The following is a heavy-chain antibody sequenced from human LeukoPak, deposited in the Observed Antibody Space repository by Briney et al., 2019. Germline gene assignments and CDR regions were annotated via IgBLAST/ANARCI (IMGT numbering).Heavy chain of an antibody. V-gene: IGHV3-23*01. D-gene: IGHD3-10*01. CDR2: ISGSGGST. J-gene: IGHJ6*03. Sequence: GGSLRLSCAASGFTFSSYGMSWVRQAPGKGLEWVSAISGSGGSTYYADSVKGQFTISRDNSKNTLYLQMNSLRAEDTAVYYCARHGSITMVRGRLRYYYMDVWGKGTTVAISS. CDR1: GFTFSSYG. CDR3: ARHGSITMVRGRLRYYYMDV.